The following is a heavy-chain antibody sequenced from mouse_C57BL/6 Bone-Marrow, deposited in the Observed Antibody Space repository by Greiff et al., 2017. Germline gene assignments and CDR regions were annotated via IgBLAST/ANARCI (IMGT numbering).Heavy chain of an antibody. J-gene: IGHJ1*03. CDR1: GFTFSDYG. D-gene: IGHD1-1*01. CDR2: ISSGSSTI. Sequence: EVMLVESGGGLVKPGGSLKLSCAASGFTFSDYGMHWVRQAPEKGLEWVAYISSGSSTIYYADTVKGRFTISRDNAKNTLFLQMTSLRSEDTAMYYCARHGITTVVGRYFDVWGTGTTVTVSS. V-gene: IGHV5-17*01. CDR3: ARHGITTVVGRYFDV.